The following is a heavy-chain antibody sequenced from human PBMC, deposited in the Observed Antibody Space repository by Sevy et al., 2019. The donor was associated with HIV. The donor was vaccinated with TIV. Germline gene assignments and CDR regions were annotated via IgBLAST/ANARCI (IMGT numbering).Heavy chain of an antibody. V-gene: IGHV1-2*02. CDR3: ARGDIVVVPAAMGYRFDP. Sequence: ASVKVSCKAPGYTFTGYYMHWVRQAPGQGLEWMGWINPNSGGTNYAQKFQGRVTMTRDTSISTAYMELSRLRSDDTAVYYCARGDIVVVPAAMGYRFDPWGQGTLVTVSS. J-gene: IGHJ5*02. D-gene: IGHD2-2*01. CDR2: INPNSGGT. CDR1: GYTFTGYY.